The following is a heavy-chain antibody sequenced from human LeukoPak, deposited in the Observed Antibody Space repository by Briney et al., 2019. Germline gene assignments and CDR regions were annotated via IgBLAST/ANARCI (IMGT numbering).Heavy chain of an antibody. D-gene: IGHD1-1*01. V-gene: IGHV4-39*07. CDR3: VRDRFTGESDY. CDR1: GDSISSSGYY. CDR2: INYSGNT. J-gene: IGHJ4*02. Sequence: SETLSLTCTVSGDSISSSGYYWGWIRQSPGKGLEWIGTINYSGNTYYNPSLKSRVTISVDTSKNRFSLKLSSVTAADTAVYHCVRDRFTGESDYWDQGTLVTVSS.